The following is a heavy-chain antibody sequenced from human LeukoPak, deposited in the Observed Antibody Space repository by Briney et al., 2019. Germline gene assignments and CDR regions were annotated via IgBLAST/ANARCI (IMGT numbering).Heavy chain of an antibody. CDR1: GYIFTGYY. CDR2: IIPILGIA. J-gene: IGHJ5*02. Sequence: GASVKVSCKASGYIFTGYYMHWVRQAPGQGLEWMGRIIPILGIANYAQKFQGRVTITADKSTSTAYMELSSLRSEDTAVYYCARDPPVVNWNDYPPEDPNWFDPWGQGTLVTVSS. CDR3: ARDPPVVNWNDYPPEDPNWFDP. D-gene: IGHD1-1*01. V-gene: IGHV1-69*04.